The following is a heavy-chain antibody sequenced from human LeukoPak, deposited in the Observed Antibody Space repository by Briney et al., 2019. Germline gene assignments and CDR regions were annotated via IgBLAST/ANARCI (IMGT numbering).Heavy chain of an antibody. CDR3: ARVQQGLAARGGVDY. V-gene: IGHV3-48*03. D-gene: IGHD6-6*01. Sequence: GGSLRLSCAASGFTFSSYEMNWVRQAPGEGLEGVSYISRSGSTIYYAGAVKARFHTSRGNAKNSLYLQMDSMRAEATAVYYCARVQQGLAARGGVDYWGQGTLVTVSS. CDR1: GFTFSSYE. CDR2: ISRSGSTI. J-gene: IGHJ4*02.